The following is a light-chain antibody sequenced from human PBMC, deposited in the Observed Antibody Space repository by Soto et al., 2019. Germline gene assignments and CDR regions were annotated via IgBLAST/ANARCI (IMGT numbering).Light chain of an antibody. CDR3: QQYFRTPRT. J-gene: IGKJ2*01. CDR2: WAS. Sequence: DIVMTQSPDSLAVSLGERATINCKTSQSVLYSSNNKNYLTWYQQKPGQPPKLLISWASTRESGVPDRFSGSGSGTEFTLTISSLQAEDVAIYYCQQYFRTPRTFGQGTRLEIK. V-gene: IGKV4-1*01. CDR1: QSVLYSSNNKNY.